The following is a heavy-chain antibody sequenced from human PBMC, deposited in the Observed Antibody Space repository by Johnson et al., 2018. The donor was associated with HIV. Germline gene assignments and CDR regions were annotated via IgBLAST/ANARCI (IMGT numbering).Heavy chain of an antibody. Sequence: VQLVESGGGLVQPGGSLRLSCAASGFTFTTYDMHWVRHGTGKGLEWVSGIGTGGDTHYPDPVKGRVTISRENAKNSLYLQMNSLRAEDTALYYCAREPQLDSGSHSVAFDIWGQGTMVTVSS. D-gene: IGHD1-26*01. CDR2: IGTGGDT. V-gene: IGHV3-13*01. J-gene: IGHJ3*02. CDR1: GFTFTTYD. CDR3: AREPQLDSGSHSVAFDI.